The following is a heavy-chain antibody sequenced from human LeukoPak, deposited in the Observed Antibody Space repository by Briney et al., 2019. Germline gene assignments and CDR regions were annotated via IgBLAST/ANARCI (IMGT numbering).Heavy chain of an antibody. CDR1: GFTFSSYE. J-gene: IGHJ4*02. V-gene: IGHV3-48*03. CDR2: IGSSGSTI. D-gene: IGHD4-17*01. CDR3: ARKYGDYGGLGDY. Sequence: GGSLRLSCAASGFTFSSYEMNWVRQAPGKGLEWVSYIGSSGSTIYYADSVKGRFTISRDNAKNSLYLQMNSLRAEDTAVYYCARKYGDYGGLGDYWGQGTLVTVSS.